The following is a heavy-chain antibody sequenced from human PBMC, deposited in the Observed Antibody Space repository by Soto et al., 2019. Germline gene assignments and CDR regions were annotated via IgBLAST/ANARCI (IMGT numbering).Heavy chain of an antibody. CDR1: GGTFSSYT. J-gene: IGHJ4*02. CDR2: IIPIFGTA. V-gene: IGHV1-69*12. Sequence: QVQLVQSGAEVKKPGSSVKVSCKASGGTFSSYTINWVRQAPGQGLEWMGGIIPIFGTANYAQKFQGRVTITADESTSTAYMEPSSLRSEDTAVYYCARVGADTGIPDDYWGQGTLVTVSS. CDR3: ARVGADTGIPDDY. D-gene: IGHD5-18*01.